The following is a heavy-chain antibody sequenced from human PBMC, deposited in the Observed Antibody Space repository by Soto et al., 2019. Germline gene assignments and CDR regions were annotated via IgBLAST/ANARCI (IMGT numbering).Heavy chain of an antibody. Sequence: ASVKVSCKASGYTFTSYDINWVRQATGQGLEWMGWMNPNSGNTGYAQKFQGRVTMTRNTSISTAYMELSSLRSEDTAVYCCARAAVVVVAATNYYYYGMDVWGQGTTVTVSS. CDR3: ARAAVVVVAATNYYYYGMDV. V-gene: IGHV1-8*01. CDR1: GYTFTSYD. CDR2: MNPNSGNT. J-gene: IGHJ6*02. D-gene: IGHD2-15*01.